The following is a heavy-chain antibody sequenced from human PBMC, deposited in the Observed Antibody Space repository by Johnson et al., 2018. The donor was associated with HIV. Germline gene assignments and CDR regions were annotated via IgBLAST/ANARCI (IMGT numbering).Heavy chain of an antibody. V-gene: IGHV3-9*01. J-gene: IGHJ3*02. CDR1: GFTFDDYA. D-gene: IGHD3-9*01. Sequence: QLVESGGGVVQPGRSLRLSCAASGFTFDDYAMHWVRQAPGKGLEWVSGISWNSGSIGYADSVKGRFTISRDNAKNSLYLQMNSLTAEDTAVYYCARVQYFDWFGAFDIWGQGTMVTVSS. CDR2: ISWNSGSI. CDR3: ARVQYFDWFGAFDI.